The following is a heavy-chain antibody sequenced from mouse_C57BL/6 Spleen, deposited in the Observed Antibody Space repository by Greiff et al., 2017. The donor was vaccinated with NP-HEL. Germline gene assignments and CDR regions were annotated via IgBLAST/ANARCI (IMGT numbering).Heavy chain of an antibody. CDR1: GFTFSDYG. J-gene: IGHJ3*01. Sequence: EVQGVESGGGLVKPGGSLKLSCAASGFTFSDYGMHWVRQAPEKGLEWVAYISSGSSTIYYADTVQGRFTISRDNAKNTLFLQMTSLRSEDTAMYDCASPHYYGSTWFAYWGQGTLVTVSA. V-gene: IGHV5-17*01. CDR2: ISSGSSTI. D-gene: IGHD1-1*01. CDR3: ASPHYYGSTWFAY.